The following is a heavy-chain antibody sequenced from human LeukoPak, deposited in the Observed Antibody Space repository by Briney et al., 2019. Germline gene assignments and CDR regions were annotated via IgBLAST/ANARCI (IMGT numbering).Heavy chain of an antibody. Sequence: SETLSLTCTVSGGSISSYYWSWIRQPPGKGLEWIGYIYYSGSTNYNPSLKSRVTISVDTSKNQFSLKLSSVTAADTAVYYCARGGESSSWYYFDYWGQGTLVTVSS. D-gene: IGHD6-13*01. CDR2: IYYSGST. CDR1: GGSISSYY. CDR3: ARGGESSSWYYFDY. J-gene: IGHJ4*02. V-gene: IGHV4-59*01.